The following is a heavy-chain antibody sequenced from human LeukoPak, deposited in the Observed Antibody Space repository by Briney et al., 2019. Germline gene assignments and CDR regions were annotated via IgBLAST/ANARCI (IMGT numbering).Heavy chain of an antibody. D-gene: IGHD2-2*01. V-gene: IGHV4-34*01. Sequence: PSETLSLTCAVDCGSFSGYYWSWIRQPPGKGLEWIGEINHSGSTNYNPSLKSRVTISVDTSKNQFSLKLSSVTAADTAVYYCARGSIVVVPAARRTHYYMDVWGKGTTVTVSS. J-gene: IGHJ6*03. CDR3: ARGSIVVVPAARRTHYYMDV. CDR1: CGSFSGYY. CDR2: INHSGST.